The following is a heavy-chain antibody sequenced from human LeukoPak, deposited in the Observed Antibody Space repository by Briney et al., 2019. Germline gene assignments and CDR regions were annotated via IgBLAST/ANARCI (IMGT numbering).Heavy chain of an antibody. J-gene: IGHJ4*02. CDR2: IYYSGST. D-gene: IGHD3-22*01. CDR1: GGSISSGDYY. Sequence: NPSETLSLTCSVSGGSISSGDYYWSWIRRPPGKGLEWIGYIYYSGSTYYNPSLKSRVTISVDTSKNQFSLKLSSVTAADTAVYYCARVSYYYDSSGYYGLDGFDYWGQGTLVTVSS. V-gene: IGHV4-30-4*01. CDR3: ARVSYYYDSSGYYGLDGFDY.